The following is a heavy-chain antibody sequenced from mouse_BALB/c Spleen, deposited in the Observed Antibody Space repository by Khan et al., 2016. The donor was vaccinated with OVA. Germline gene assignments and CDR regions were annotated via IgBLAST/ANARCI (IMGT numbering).Heavy chain of an antibody. J-gene: IGHJ4*01. Sequence: EVQLQESGPGLVKPSQSLSLTCTVTGYSITSNYAWNWIRQLPGNKLEWMGYISYSGSTSYNPSLQSRISITRDTSKNQFFLQLNSVTTEDAATYYCARGNYYGYAMDYWGQGTSVTVSS. CDR3: ARGNYYGYAMDY. V-gene: IGHV3-2*02. CDR2: ISYSGST. D-gene: IGHD1-1*01. CDR1: GYSITSNYA.